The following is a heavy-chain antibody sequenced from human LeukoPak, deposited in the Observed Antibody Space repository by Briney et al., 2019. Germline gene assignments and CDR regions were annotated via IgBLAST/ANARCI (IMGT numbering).Heavy chain of an antibody. D-gene: IGHD3-22*01. CDR2: ISSNGGST. V-gene: IGHV3-64*01. J-gene: IGHJ4*02. CDR1: GFTFSSYA. Sequence: PGGSLRLSCAASGFTFSSYAMHWVRQAPGKGLEYVSAISSNGGSTYYANSVKGRFTISRDNSKNTLYLQMGSLRAEDMAVYYCARGPYYYDSTGVDYWGQGTLVTVSS. CDR3: ARGPYYYDSTGVDY.